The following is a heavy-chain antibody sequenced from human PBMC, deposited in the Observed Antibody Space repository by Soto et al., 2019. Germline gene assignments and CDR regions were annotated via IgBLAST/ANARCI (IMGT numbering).Heavy chain of an antibody. CDR2: IYPDDSDT. D-gene: IGHD3-22*01. V-gene: IGHV5-51*01. CDR3: ASYDSSGYYYA. Sequence: GESLKISCKGSGYSFSSYWIGWVRQMPGKGLEWMGIIYPDDSDTRYSPSFQGHVTISADKSISTAYLQWSSLKASDTAMYYCASYDSSGYYYAWGQGTLVTVSS. J-gene: IGHJ4*02. CDR1: GYSFSSYW.